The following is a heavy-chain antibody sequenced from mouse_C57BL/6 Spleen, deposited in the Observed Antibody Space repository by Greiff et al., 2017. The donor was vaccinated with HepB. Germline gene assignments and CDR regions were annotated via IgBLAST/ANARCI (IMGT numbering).Heavy chain of an antibody. Sequence: EVKLMESEGGLVQPGSSMKLSCTASGFTFSDYYMAWVRQVPEKGLEWVANINYDGSSTYYLDSLKSRFIISRDNAKNILYLQMSSLKSEDTATYCCARDVGNYGYFDYWGQGTTLTVSS. CDR1: GFTFSDYY. V-gene: IGHV5-16*01. D-gene: IGHD2-1*01. J-gene: IGHJ2*01. CDR3: ARDVGNYGYFDY. CDR2: INYDGSST.